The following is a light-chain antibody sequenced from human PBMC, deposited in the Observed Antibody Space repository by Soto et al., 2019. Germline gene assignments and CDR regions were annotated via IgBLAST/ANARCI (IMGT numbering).Light chain of an antibody. CDR2: KDS. CDR1: ALPKQY. Sequence: SYELTQPPSVSVSPGQTARITCSGDALPKQYAYWYQQKPGQAPVLVIYKDSERPSGIPERFSGSSSGTTVTLTISGVQAEDEADYYCQLADSSRTYHVVFGGGTKLTVL. V-gene: IGLV3-25*03. CDR3: QLADSSRTYHVV. J-gene: IGLJ2*01.